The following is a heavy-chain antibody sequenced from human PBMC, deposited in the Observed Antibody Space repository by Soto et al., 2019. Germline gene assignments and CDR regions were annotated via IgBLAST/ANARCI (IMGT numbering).Heavy chain of an antibody. CDR1: DGSVSSGRYY. D-gene: IGHD3-9*01. CDR2: IYNSEST. CDR3: VKHYNRHFGL. Sequence: QVQLQESGPGLVKPSDTLSLTCSVSDGSVSSGRYYWTWIRQPPGKGLEWIGYIYNSESTNYNPSRRSRLTMSIGTSKNQLFLELSSVTAADTAVYYCVKHYNRHFGLWGRGTLVTVSS. V-gene: IGHV4-61*01. J-gene: IGHJ2*01.